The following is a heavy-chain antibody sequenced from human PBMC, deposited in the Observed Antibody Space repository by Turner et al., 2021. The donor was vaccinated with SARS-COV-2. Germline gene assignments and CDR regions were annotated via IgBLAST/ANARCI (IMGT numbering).Heavy chain of an antibody. J-gene: IGHJ6*02. CDR3: ARDGGSFWGDLAWGGYYYYAMDV. CDR2: ISYDGSNK. V-gene: IGHV3-30*04. D-gene: IGHD3-3*01. CDR1: GSPFSSYA. Sequence: QVQLVESGGGVVQPGRSLRLSCAASGSPFSSYAMHWVRQAPGKGLEWVAVISYDGSNKYYADSVKGRFTISRDNSKNTLYLQMNSLRAEDTAVYYCARDGGSFWGDLAWGGYYYYAMDVWGQGTTVTVSS.